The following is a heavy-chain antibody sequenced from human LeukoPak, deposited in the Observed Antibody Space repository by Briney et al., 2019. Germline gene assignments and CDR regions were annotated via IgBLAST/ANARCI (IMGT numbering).Heavy chain of an antibody. J-gene: IGHJ3*02. Sequence: GGSLRLSCAASGFTFSSYWMHWVRQAPGKGLVWVSRINTDGSSTSYADSVKGRFTISRDNAKNTLYLQMNSLRAEDTAVYYCAGTPLGSSWSWAFDIWGQGTMVTVSS. CDR1: GFTFSSYW. CDR3: AGTPLGSSWSWAFDI. V-gene: IGHV3-74*01. CDR2: INTDGSST. D-gene: IGHD6-13*01.